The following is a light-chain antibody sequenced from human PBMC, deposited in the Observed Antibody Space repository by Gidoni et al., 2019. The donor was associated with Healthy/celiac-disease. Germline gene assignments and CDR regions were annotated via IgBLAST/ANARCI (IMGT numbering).Light chain of an antibody. CDR3: SSYTSSSTYV. Sequence: QSALTQPASLSGSPGQSITISCPGTSSDVGGYNYVSWYQQPPGKAPKPMIYDVSNRPAGVSNRFSGSKSGNTASLTISGLQAEDEADYYCSSYTSSSTYVFGTGTKVTVL. CDR2: DVS. J-gene: IGLJ1*01. CDR1: SSDVGGYNY. V-gene: IGLV2-14*01.